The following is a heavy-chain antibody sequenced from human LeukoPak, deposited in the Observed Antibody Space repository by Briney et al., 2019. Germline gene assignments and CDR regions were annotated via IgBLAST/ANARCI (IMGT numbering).Heavy chain of an antibody. CDR2: INHSGST. V-gene: IGHV4-34*01. D-gene: IGHD6-19*01. J-gene: IGHJ4*02. Sequence: KPSETLSLTCAVYGGSFSGYYWSWIRQPPGKGLEWIGEINHSGSTNYNLSLKSRVTISVDTSKNQFSLKLSSVTAADTAVYYCARGRPGWYGFDYWGQGTLVTVSS. CDR3: ARGRPGWYGFDY. CDR1: GGSFSGYY.